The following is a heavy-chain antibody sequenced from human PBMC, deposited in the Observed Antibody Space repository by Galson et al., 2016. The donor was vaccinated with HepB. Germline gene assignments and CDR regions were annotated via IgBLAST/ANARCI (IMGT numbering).Heavy chain of an antibody. D-gene: IGHD3-10*01. J-gene: IGHJ6*04. CDR2: LSSSSSYI. V-gene: IGHV3-21*01. Sequence: PGKGLEWVSSLSSSSSYIYYADSLKGRFTISRDNAKNSLYLQMNSLRAEDTAVYYCARDGGSGSYLGSEYYGMDVWGKGTMVTVSS. CDR3: ARDGGSGSYLGSEYYGMDV.